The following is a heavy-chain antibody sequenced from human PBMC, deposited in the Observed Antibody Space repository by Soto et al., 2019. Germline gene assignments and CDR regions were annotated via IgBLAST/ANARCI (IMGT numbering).Heavy chain of an antibody. J-gene: IGHJ4*02. CDR2: ISSSGSYI. CDR1: GFTFNRYS. D-gene: IGHD2-2*01. Sequence: EVQLVESGGGLVEPGGSLRLSCAASGFTFNRYSLTWVRQAPGKGLEWVSSISSSGSYIYSADSVKCRFTISRDSATNSLYLQMNSLRAEDTAIYYCAKANTTGGYYFDSWGQGVLVTVSS. CDR3: AKANTTGGYYFDS. V-gene: IGHV3-21*02.